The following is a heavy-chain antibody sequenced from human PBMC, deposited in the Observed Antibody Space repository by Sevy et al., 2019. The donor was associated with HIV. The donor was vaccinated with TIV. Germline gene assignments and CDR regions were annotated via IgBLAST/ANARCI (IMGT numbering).Heavy chain of an antibody. J-gene: IGHJ4*02. Sequence: ASVNVSCKASGYIFSEYYIHWVRQAPGQGLEWMAWINPNNDYTNYAQKFQGRLTLNRETYITTAYMELSGLRSDDTVVYYCARAPHFGSGNYHFWGQGTLVTVSS. CDR1: GYIFSEYY. CDR2: INPNNDYT. D-gene: IGHD3-10*01. CDR3: ARAPHFGSGNYHF. V-gene: IGHV1-2*02.